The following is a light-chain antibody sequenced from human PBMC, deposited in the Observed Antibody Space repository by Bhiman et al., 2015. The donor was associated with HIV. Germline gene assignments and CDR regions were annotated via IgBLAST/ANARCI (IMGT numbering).Light chain of an antibody. J-gene: IGLJ3*02. CDR3: QSYDSSLRAWV. Sequence: QSVLTQPPSASGTPGQRVTISCSGSSSNIGSNTVNWYQQFPGTAPKLLIYRNNQRPSGVPDRFSGSKSGTSASLAISGLQAEDEADYYCQSYDSSLRAWVFGGGTKLTVL. V-gene: IGLV1-44*01. CDR2: RNN. CDR1: SSNIGSNT.